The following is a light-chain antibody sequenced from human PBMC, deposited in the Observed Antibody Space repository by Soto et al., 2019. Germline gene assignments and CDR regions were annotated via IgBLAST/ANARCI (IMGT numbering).Light chain of an antibody. J-gene: IGKJ5*01. CDR2: DVS. CDR1: QSVSSS. Sequence: EIVLTQCPATLSLSPGERAYLSCRASQSVSSSLAWYQQRPGQAPRLLIYDVSTRATGIPARFSGSGTGSGTEFTLTISSLEPEDFAVYYCQQRSSRAITFGQGTRLEIK. V-gene: IGKV3-11*01. CDR3: QQRSSRAIT.